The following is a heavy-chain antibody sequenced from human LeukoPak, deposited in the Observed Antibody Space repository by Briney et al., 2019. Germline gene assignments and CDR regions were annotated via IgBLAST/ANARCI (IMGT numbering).Heavy chain of an antibody. CDR2: IIPIFGTA. CDR3: AGSKRGYSFGGMDV. CDR1: GGTFSSYA. Sequence: SVKVSCKASGGTFSSYAISWVRQAPGQGLEWMGGIIPIFGTANYAQKFQGRVTITADESTSTAYMELSSLRSEDTAVYYCAGSKRGYSFGGMDVWGQGTTVTVSS. D-gene: IGHD5-18*01. V-gene: IGHV1-69*13. J-gene: IGHJ6*02.